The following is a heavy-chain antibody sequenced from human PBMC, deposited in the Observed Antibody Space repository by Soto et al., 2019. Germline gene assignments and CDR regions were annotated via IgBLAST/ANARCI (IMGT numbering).Heavy chain of an antibody. V-gene: IGHV3-33*01. D-gene: IGHD2-21*01. CDR1: GFTFSSYG. J-gene: IGHJ3*02. CDR3: AREVAFDAFDI. Sequence: LRLSCAASGFTFSSYGMHWVRQAPGKGLEWVAVIWYDGSNKYYADSVKGRFTISRDNSKNTLYLQMNSLRAEDTAVYYCAREVAFDAFDIWGQGTMVTVSS. CDR2: IWYDGSNK.